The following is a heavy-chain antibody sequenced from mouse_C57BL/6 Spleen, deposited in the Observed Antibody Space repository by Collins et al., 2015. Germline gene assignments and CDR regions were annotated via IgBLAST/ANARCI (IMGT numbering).Heavy chain of an antibody. CDR2: IHPNSGST. CDR1: GYTFTSYW. D-gene: IGHD2-3*01. V-gene: IGHV1-64*01. CDR3: ASAFYGGYLPYWYFDV. J-gene: IGHJ1*03. Sequence: VKLSCKASGYTFTSYWMHWVKQRPGQSLEWIGMIHPNSGSTNYNEKFKSKATLTVDKSSSTAYMQLSSLTSEDSAVYYCASAFYGGYLPYWYFDVWGTGTTVTVSS.